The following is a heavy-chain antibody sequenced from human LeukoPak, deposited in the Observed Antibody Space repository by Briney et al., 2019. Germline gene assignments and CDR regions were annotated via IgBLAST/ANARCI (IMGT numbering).Heavy chain of an antibody. CDR3: ALTLVATIMYYYGMDV. J-gene: IGHJ6*02. CDR2: IIPIFGTA. CDR1: GGTFSSYA. D-gene: IGHD5-12*01. Sequence: SVKVSCKASGGTFSSYAISWVRQAPGQGLEWMGGIIPIFGTANYAQKFQGRVTITADESTSTASMELSSLRSEDTAVSYCALTLVATIMYYYGMDVWGQGATVPVSS. V-gene: IGHV1-69*13.